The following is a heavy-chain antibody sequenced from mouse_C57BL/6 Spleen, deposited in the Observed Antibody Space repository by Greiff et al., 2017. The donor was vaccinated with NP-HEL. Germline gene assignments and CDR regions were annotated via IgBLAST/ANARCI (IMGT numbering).Heavy chain of an antibody. D-gene: IGHD2-12*01. CDR2: ISSGGDYI. V-gene: IGHV5-9-1*02. Sequence: EVKLVESGEGLVKPGGSLKLSCAASGFTFSSYAMSWVRQTPEKRLEWVAYISSGGDYIYYAEPVKGRFTISRDNARNTLYLQMSSLKSEDTAMYYCTRDSYEDTMDYWGQGTSVTVSS. CDR3: TRDSYEDTMDY. CDR1: GFTFSSYA. J-gene: IGHJ4*01.